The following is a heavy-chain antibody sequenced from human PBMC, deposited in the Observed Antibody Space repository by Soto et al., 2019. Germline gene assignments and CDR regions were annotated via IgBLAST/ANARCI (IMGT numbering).Heavy chain of an antibody. D-gene: IGHD1-26*01. CDR3: ARYSKTRRTHNYFDP. J-gene: IGHJ5*02. CDR1: DGSLSGYY. Sequence: PSETLSLTCGVYDGSLSGYYWNWIRQPPGKGVEWIGESSHTGSTNYNPSLESRVIISVDTSNDQLSLKLRAVTAADTALYYCARYSKTRRTHNYFDPWGQGTLVTVSS. CDR2: SSHTGST. V-gene: IGHV4-34*01.